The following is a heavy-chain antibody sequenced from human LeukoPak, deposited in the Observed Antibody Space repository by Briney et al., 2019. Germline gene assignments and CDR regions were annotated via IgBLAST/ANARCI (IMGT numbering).Heavy chain of an antibody. CDR2: ISSSGSTI. V-gene: IGHV3-11*01. J-gene: IGHJ4*02. CDR3: AKDRSSGWDLFDY. D-gene: IGHD6-19*01. CDR1: GFTFSDYY. Sequence: GGSLRLSCAASGFTFSDYYMSWIRQAPGKGLEWVSYISSSGSTIYYADSVKGRFTISRDNAKNTLYLQMNSLRAEDTAVYYCAKDRSSGWDLFDYWGQGTLVTVSS.